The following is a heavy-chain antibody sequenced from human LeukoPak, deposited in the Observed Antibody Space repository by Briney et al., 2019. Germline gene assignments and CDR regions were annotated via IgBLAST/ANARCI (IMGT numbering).Heavy chain of an antibody. CDR3: ARSMEQLDYYYYYGVDV. Sequence: SVKVSCKASGGTFSSYAISWVRQAPGQGLEWMGGIIPIFGTANYAQKFQGRVTITADESTSTAYMELSSLRSEDTAVYYCARSMEQLDYYYYYGVDVWGQGTTVTVSS. J-gene: IGHJ6*02. CDR2: IIPIFGTA. D-gene: IGHD6-13*01. CDR1: GGTFSSYA. V-gene: IGHV1-69*13.